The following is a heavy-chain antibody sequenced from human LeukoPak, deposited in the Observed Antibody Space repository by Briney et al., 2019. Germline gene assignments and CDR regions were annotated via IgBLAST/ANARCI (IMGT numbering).Heavy chain of an antibody. J-gene: IGHJ4*02. CDR1: GGTFSSYA. Sequence: SVKVSCKASGGTFSSYAISWVRQAPGQGLEWKGGIIPIFGTANYAQKFQGRVTITTDESTSTAYMELSSLRSEDTAVYYCARSVGSFCSSTSCLGVFDYWGQGTLVTVSS. D-gene: IGHD2-2*01. V-gene: IGHV1-69*05. CDR2: IIPIFGTA. CDR3: ARSVGSFCSSTSCLGVFDY.